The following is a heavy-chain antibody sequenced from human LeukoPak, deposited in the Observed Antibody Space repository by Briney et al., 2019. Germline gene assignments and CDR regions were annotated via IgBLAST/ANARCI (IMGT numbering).Heavy chain of an antibody. CDR1: GFTFSSYA. V-gene: IGHV3-23*01. CDR2: ISGSGGST. CDR3: AKVYDYYDSSGYLDY. J-gene: IGHJ4*02. Sequence: EGSLRLSCAASGFTFSSYAMSWVRQAPGKGLEWVSAISGSGGSTYYADSVKGRFTISRDNSKNTLYLQMNSLRAEDTAVYYCAKVYDYYDSSGYLDYWGQGTLVTVSS. D-gene: IGHD3-22*01.